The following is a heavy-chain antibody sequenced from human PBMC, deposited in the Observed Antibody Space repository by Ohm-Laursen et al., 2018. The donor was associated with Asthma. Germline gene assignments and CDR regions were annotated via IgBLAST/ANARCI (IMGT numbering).Heavy chain of an antibody. D-gene: IGHD3-22*01. CDR3: ARVDSSGYYRWFDP. CDR2: IIPIFGTA. J-gene: IGHJ5*02. CDR1: GGTFSSYA. V-gene: IGHV1-69*13. Sequence: SVKVSCKASGGTFSSYAISWVRQAPGQGLEWMGGIIPIFGTANYAQKFQGRVTITADESTSTAYMELSSLRSEDTAVYYCARVDSSGYYRWFDPWGQGTLVTVSS.